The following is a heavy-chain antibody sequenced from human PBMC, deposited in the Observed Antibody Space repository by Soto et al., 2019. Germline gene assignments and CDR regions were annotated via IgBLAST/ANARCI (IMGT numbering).Heavy chain of an antibody. Sequence: QVQLQQSGPRLVKPSDAVSLTCTVSSDPDRSHNWGWIRQPPGRGLEWIGYVYYTGDTAYNPSLRGRVTISADTSTNDISLTLNSVTAADSAVYYCVRQGIDYLHGLVDVWGQGTTVSVSS. V-gene: IGHV4-59*08. CDR1: SDPDRSHN. D-gene: IGHD4-17*01. J-gene: IGHJ6*02. CDR2: VYYTGDT. CDR3: VRQGIDYLHGLVDV.